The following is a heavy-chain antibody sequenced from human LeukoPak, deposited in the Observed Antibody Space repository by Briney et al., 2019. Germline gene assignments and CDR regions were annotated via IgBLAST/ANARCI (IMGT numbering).Heavy chain of an antibody. CDR3: AREYTMVRGVIGGEFDY. J-gene: IGHJ4*02. CDR2: ISSSGSTI. Sequence: GGSLRLSCAASGFTFSDYYMGWIRQAPGKGLEWVSYISSSGSTIYYADSVKGRFTISRDNAKNSLYLQMNSLRAEDTAVYYCAREYTMVRGVIGGEFDYWGQGTLVTVSS. CDR1: GFTFSDYY. D-gene: IGHD3-10*01. V-gene: IGHV3-11*01.